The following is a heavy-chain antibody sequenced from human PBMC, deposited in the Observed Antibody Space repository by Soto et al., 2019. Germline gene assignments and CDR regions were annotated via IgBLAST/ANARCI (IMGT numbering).Heavy chain of an antibody. CDR1: GDSVSRYY. V-gene: IGHV4-59*08. CDR3: ARSAYYGRSGADY. CDR2: IYYSGNT. Sequence: QVQLQESGPGLVKPSETLSLTCTVSGDSVSRYYWSWIRQPPGKGLEWIGYIYYSGNTNYNPSLTRRGTISVDASKHQFSLKLSSVTAADTAVYYCARSAYYGRSGADYWGQGALVTVSS. D-gene: IGHD3-22*01. J-gene: IGHJ4*02.